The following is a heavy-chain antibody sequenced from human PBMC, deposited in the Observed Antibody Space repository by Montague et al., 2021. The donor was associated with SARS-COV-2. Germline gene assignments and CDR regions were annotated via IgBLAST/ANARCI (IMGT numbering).Heavy chain of an antibody. J-gene: IGHJ4*02. V-gene: IGHV4-30-2*04. Sequence: TYYNPSLKSRVTISVDTSKNQFSLKLSSVTAADTAVYYCARSQDCSTTSCHFDYWGQGNRVTVSS. CDR3: ARSQDCSTTSCHFDY. D-gene: IGHD2-2*01. CDR2: T.